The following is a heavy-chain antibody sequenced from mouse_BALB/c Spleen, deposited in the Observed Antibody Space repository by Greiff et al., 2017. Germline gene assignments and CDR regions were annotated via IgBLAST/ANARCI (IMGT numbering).Heavy chain of an antibody. V-gene: IGHV5-6-5*01. D-gene: IGHD1-1*01. CDR3: ARGRYYGSSGFFDY. Sequence: EVQRVESGGGLVKPGGSLKLSCAASGFTFSSYAMSWVRQTPEKRLEWVASISSGGSTYYPDSVKGRFTISRDNARNILYLQMSSLRSEDTAMYYCARGRYYGSSGFFDYWGQGTTLTVSS. CDR2: ISSGGST. CDR1: GFTFSSYA. J-gene: IGHJ2*01.